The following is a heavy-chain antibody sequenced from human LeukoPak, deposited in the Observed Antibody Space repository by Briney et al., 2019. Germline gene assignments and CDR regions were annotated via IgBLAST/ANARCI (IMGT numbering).Heavy chain of an antibody. D-gene: IGHD4/OR15-4a*01. CDR2: IYSDNT. Sequence: GGSLRLSCTVSGFTFSSNSMSWVRQAPGKGLEWVAFIYSDNTHYSDSVKVRFTISRDNSKNTLYLQMNSLRAEDTAVYYCARRAGAYSHPYDYWGQGTLVTVSS. CDR1: GFTFSSNS. J-gene: IGHJ4*02. CDR3: ARRAGAYSHPYDY. V-gene: IGHV3-53*01.